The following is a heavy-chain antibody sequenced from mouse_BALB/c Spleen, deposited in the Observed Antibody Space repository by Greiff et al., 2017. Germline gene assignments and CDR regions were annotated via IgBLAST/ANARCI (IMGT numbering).Heavy chain of an antibody. CDR1: GFNIKDTY. Sequence: EVQLVESGAELVKPGASVKLSCTASGFNIKDTYMHWVKQRPEQGLEWIGRIDPANGNTKYDPKFQGKATITADTSSNTAYLQLSSLTSEDTAVYYCAREDYGSDFAMDYWGQGTSVTVSS. D-gene: IGHD1-1*01. V-gene: IGHV14-3*02. CDR3: AREDYGSDFAMDY. CDR2: IDPANGNT. J-gene: IGHJ4*01.